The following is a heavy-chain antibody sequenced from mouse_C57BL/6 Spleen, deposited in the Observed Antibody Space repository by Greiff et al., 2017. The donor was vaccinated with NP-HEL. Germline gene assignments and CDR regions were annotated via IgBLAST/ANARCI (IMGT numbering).Heavy chain of an antibody. CDR3: ARGPYGSSYGYFDY. D-gene: IGHD1-1*01. V-gene: IGHV15-2*01. Sequence: VQLQQSGSELRSPGSSVKLSCKDFASEVFPLAYMSWVRQKPGHGFEWIGGILPSIGRTIYGEKFEDKATLDADTLSNTAYLELNSLPSEDSAIYYCARGPYGSSYGYFDYWGQGTTLTVSS. CDR2: ILPSIGRT. CDR1: ASEVFPLAY. J-gene: IGHJ2*01.